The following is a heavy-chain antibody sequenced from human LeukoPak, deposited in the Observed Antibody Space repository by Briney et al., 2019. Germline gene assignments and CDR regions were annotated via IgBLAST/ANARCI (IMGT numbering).Heavy chain of an antibody. CDR1: GHTVTGYY. CDR2: MNPNSDGA. V-gene: IGHV1-2*02. J-gene: IGHJ3*02. CDR3: ARYCNTGASCYASDAFDI. D-gene: IGHD2-15*01. Sequence: VAAVKVSCKASGHTVTGYYMHWVRQAPGQGLEWMGWMNPNSDGAHYAQKFQGRVNMTRDTSISTAYMELSRLRSDDTAVYYCARYCNTGASCYASDAFDIWGQGTMVTVSS.